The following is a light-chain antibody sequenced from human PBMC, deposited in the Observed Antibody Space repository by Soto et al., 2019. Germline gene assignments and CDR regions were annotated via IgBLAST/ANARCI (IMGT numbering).Light chain of an antibody. Sequence: QSALTQPASVSGSPGQSITISCTGTSSDVGSRNLVSWYQQYPGKSPKVIIFEASKRPSGVSNRFSGSKSGNTASLTISGLQAEDEADYYCCSNAAGSTYVFGRGTKLTVL. CDR3: CSNAAGSTYV. V-gene: IGLV2-23*01. J-gene: IGLJ1*01. CDR2: EAS. CDR1: SSDVGSRNL.